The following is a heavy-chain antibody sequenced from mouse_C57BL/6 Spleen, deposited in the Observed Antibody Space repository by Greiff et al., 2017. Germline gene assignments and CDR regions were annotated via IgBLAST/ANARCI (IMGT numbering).Heavy chain of an antibody. CDR2: IDPETGGT. CDR1: GYTFTDYE. D-gene: IGHD2-1*01. J-gene: IGHJ1*03. V-gene: IGHV1-15*01. CDR3: TRCGENYGNYWYFDV. Sequence: VKLVESGAELVRPGASVTLSCKASGYTFTDYEMHWVKQTPVHGLEWIGAIDPETGGTAYNQKFKGKAILTADKSSSTAYMERRSLTSEDSAVYYCTRCGENYGNYWYFDVWGTGTTVTVSS.